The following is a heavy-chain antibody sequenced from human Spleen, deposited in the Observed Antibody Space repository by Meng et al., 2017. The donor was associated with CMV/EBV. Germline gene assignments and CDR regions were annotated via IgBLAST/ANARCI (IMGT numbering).Heavy chain of an antibody. CDR3: ATIAYCGGDCYKVHPLYDH. CDR2: ISSYNSNT. Sequence: TFNSYGSNWVRQAPGQGLEWVGWISSYNSNTNYAQKFLGRVTLTTDTSTSIAYMELRSLRSDDTAVYYCATIAYCGGDCYKVHPLYDHWGQGTLVTVSS. D-gene: IGHD2-21*01. CDR1: TFNSYG. V-gene: IGHV1-18*01. J-gene: IGHJ5*02.